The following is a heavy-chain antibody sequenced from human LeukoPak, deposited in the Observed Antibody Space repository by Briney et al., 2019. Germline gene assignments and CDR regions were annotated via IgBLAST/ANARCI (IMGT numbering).Heavy chain of an antibody. CDR2: IYYSGST. CDR1: GGSISSYY. V-gene: IGHV4-59*01. Sequence: SETLSLTCTVSGGSISSYYWSWIRQPPGEGLEWIGYIYYSGSTNYNPSLTSRVTISVDTSKTQFSLELSSVTAADTAVYYCATTRAVAGTPYYYYYGMDVWGQGTTVTVSS. CDR3: ATTRAVAGTPYYYYYGMDV. D-gene: IGHD6-19*01. J-gene: IGHJ6*02.